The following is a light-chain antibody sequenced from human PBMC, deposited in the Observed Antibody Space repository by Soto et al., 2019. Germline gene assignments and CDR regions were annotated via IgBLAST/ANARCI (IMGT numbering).Light chain of an antibody. J-gene: IGKJ1*01. V-gene: IGKV3-20*01. Sequence: EIMLTHSLPTLSVSPPGRATLXLQASQSVTSNYLAWYQQKPGQAPRILIFAASSRATGIPDKFSGSGSGTDFTLTISRLEPDDFAVYYCQHYGSPSWTFGQGTKVDTK. CDR3: QHYGSPSWT. CDR1: QSVTSNY. CDR2: AAS.